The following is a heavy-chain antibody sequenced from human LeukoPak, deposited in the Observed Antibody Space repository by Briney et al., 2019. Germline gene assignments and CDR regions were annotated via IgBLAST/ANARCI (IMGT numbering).Heavy chain of an antibody. D-gene: IGHD3-22*01. V-gene: IGHV4-59*01. CDR2: IYYSGST. J-gene: IGHJ3*02. Sequence: PSETLSLTCTVSGGSISSYYWSWIRQPPGKGLEWIGYIYYSGSTNYNPSLKSRVTISVDTSKNQFSLKLSSVTAADTAVYYCATTYYYDSSGSDAFDIWGQGTMVTVSS. CDR1: GGSISSYY. CDR3: ATTYYYDSSGSDAFDI.